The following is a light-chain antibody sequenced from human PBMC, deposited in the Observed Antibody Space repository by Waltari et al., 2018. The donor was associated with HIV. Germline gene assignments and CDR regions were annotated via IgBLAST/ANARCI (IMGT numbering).Light chain of an antibody. CDR2: EVS. Sequence: QSALTQPASVSGSPGPSLTISCTGTSRDVGGYNYVPWYQQHPGKAPKLVIYEVSKRPSGVSNRFSGSKSGNTASLTISGLQAEDEADYYCSSYTSSSTLVFGGGTKLTVL. V-gene: IGLV2-14*01. CDR1: SRDVGGYNY. CDR3: SSYTSSSTLV. J-gene: IGLJ3*02.